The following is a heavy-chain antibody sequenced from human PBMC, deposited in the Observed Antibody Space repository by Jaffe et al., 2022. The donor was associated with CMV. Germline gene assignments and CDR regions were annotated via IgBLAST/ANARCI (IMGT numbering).Heavy chain of an antibody. D-gene: IGHD3-3*01. V-gene: IGHV4-59*01. J-gene: IGHJ5*02. Sequence: QVQLQESGPGLVKPSETLSLTCTVSGGSISSYYWSWIRQPPGKGLEWIGYIYYSGSTNYNPSLKSRVTISVDTSKNQFSLKLSSVTAADTAVYYCARGRPGGYDFWSGYYTGSWFDPWGQGTLVTVSS. CDR2: IYYSGST. CDR1: GGSISSYY. CDR3: ARGRPGGYDFWSGYYTGSWFDP.